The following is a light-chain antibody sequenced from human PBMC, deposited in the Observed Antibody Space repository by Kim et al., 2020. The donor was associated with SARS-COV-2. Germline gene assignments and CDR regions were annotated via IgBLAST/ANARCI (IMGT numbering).Light chain of an antibody. CDR2: WAS. CDR3: QQNNSTAPS. V-gene: IGKV4-1*01. J-gene: IGKJ2*03. CDR1: QTVLYNSNNKNY. Sequence: DIVMTQSPDSLAVSLGERATLNCKSSQTVLYNSNNKNYLAWYQQKPGQAPKLLIYWASIRESGVSDRFSGSGCETDFTLTISSLQAEDEAVYCCQQNNSTAPSVGQGTSWR.